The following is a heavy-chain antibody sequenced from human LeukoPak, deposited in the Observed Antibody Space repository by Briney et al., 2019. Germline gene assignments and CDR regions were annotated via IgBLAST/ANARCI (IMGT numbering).Heavy chain of an antibody. Sequence: SETLSLTCTVSGGSISSTTYYWGWIRQPPGEGLEWIGGMYYSGSTYYNPSLKSRVIISVDTSKNQFSLKLSSVTAADTAVYYCARSHFAFWSGYSGPPVSWFAPWGQGNLVTVSS. J-gene: IGHJ5*02. D-gene: IGHD3-3*01. CDR1: GGSISSTTYY. CDR2: MYYSGST. CDR3: ARSHFAFWSGYSGPPVSWFAP. V-gene: IGHV4-39*01.